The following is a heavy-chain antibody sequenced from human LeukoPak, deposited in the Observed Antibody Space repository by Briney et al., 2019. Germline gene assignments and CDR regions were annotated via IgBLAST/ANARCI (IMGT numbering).Heavy chain of an antibody. CDR2: IIPILGIA. V-gene: IGHV1-69*04. J-gene: IGHJ5*02. D-gene: IGHD3-10*01. CDR1: GGTFSSYA. Sequence: GASVKVSCKASGGTFSSYAISWVRQAPGQGLEWMGRIIPILGIANYAQKFQGRVTITADKSTSTAYMELSSLRSEDTAVYYCAREGGSLLWFGEVNRFDPWGQGTLVTVSS. CDR3: AREGGSLLWFGEVNRFDP.